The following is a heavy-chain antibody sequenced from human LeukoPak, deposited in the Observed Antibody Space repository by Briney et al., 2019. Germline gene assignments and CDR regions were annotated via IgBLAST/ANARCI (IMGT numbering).Heavy chain of an antibody. D-gene: IGHD6-13*01. CDR1: GFTFSSYG. Sequence: GGSLRLSCAASGFTFSSYGMHWVRQAPGKGLEWVAVIWYDGSNKYYADSVKGRFTISRDNSKSTLYLQMNSLRAEDTAVYYCAGSSFSAFDIWGQGTMVTVSS. CDR3: AGSSFSAFDI. CDR2: IWYDGSNK. J-gene: IGHJ3*02. V-gene: IGHV3-33*01.